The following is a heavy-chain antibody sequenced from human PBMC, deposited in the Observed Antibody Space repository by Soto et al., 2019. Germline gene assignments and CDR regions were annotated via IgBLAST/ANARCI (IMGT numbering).Heavy chain of an antibody. J-gene: IGHJ1*01. CDR3: ASPVSLVVVTVPLYFQH. D-gene: IGHD2-21*02. V-gene: IGHV3-23*01. CDR1: GFTFSSYA. CDR2: ISGSGGST. Sequence: EVQLLESGAGLVQPGGSLRLSCAASGFTFSSYAMSWVRQAPGKGLEWVSAISGSGGSTYYADSVKGRFTISRDNSKNTLYLQINSLRAEDTTVYYCASPVSLVVVTVPLYFQHWGQGTLVTVSS.